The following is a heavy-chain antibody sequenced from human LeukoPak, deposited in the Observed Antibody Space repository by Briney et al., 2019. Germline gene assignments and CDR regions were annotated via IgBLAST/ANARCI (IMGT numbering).Heavy chain of an antibody. J-gene: IGHJ4*02. CDR3: AREFGKYYFDY. Sequence: GGSLRLSCAASGFTFSSYGMHWVRQAPGKGLEWVAIIWYDGSNKYYADSVKGRFTISRDNSKNTLYLQMNSLRAEDTAVYYCAREFGKYYFDYWGQGTLVTVSS. CDR2: IWYDGSNK. D-gene: IGHD3-16*01. V-gene: IGHV3-33*01. CDR1: GFTFSSYG.